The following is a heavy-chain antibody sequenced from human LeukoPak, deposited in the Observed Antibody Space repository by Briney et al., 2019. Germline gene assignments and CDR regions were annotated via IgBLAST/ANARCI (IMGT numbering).Heavy chain of an antibody. CDR2: IKEDGSEK. CDR3: ARGRFNYDSSGYSSFYH. D-gene: IGHD3-22*01. CDR1: GVTFSSYS. V-gene: IGHV3-7*01. Sequence: GGSLRLSCAASGVTFSSYSMSWVRQAPGKGLEWVANIKEDGSEKYYVDSVKGRFTISRDNAKNSLYLQMNSLRAEDTAVYYCARGRFNYDSSGYSSFYHWGQGTLVTVSS. J-gene: IGHJ4*02.